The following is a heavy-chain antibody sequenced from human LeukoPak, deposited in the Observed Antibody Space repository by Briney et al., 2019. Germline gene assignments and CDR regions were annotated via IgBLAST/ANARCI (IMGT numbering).Heavy chain of an antibody. D-gene: IGHD1-26*01. J-gene: IGHJ5*02. CDR3: ARSLVVGATYPYH. Sequence: SETLSLTCTVSGYSISSGYYWDWIRQPPGKGLEWIGSIYHSGSTYYNPSLKSRVTISVDTSKNQFSLKLSSVTAADTAVYYCARSLVVGATYPYHWGQGTLVTVSS. CDR1: GYSISSGYY. CDR2: IYHSGST. V-gene: IGHV4-38-2*02.